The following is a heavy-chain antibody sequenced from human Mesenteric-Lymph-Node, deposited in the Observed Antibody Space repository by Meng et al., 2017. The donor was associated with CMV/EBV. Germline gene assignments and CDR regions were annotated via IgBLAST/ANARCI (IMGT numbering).Heavy chain of an antibody. CDR3: ARGSGGFDY. Sequence: GESLKISCAASGFDFSLYGMNWVRQAPGKGLEWVSSITSGGTYKHYADSVQGRFTISRDNAKNTLFLQMNSLRAEDTAVYYCARGSGGFDYWGQGTLVTVSS. D-gene: IGHD2-15*01. V-gene: IGHV3-21*01. CDR1: GFDFSLYG. CDR2: ITSGGTYK. J-gene: IGHJ4*02.